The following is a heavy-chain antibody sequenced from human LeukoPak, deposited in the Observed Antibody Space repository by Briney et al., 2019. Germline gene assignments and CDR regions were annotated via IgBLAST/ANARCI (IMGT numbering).Heavy chain of an antibody. CDR3: TKDVADYVWGDYRRFDM. Sequence: GGSLRLSCAASGFSFDDYAMHWVRQSPRKGLEWVAGITWNSDFTALADSVKGRFTISRDNANNSVYLHMNTLTPDDTAVYYCTKDVADYVWGDYRRFDMWGQGTLVTVSA. V-gene: IGHV3-9*01. CDR1: GFSFDDYA. D-gene: IGHD3-16*02. J-gene: IGHJ4*02. CDR2: ITWNSDFT.